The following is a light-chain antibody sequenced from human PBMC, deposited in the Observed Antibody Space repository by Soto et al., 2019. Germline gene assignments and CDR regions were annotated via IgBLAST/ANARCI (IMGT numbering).Light chain of an antibody. CDR3: QTWVTGYVV. V-gene: IGLV4-69*01. J-gene: IGLJ2*01. CDR1: SGHSSYA. Sequence: QLVLTQPPSASASLGASVKLTCTLSSGHSSYAIAWHQQQPEKGPRYLMKLNSDGSHSKGDGIPDRFSGSSSGAERYLTISSLQSEDEADYYCQTWVTGYVVFGGGTKVTVL. CDR2: LNSDGSH.